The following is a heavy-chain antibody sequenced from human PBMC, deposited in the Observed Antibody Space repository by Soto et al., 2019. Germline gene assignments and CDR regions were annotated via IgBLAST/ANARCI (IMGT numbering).Heavy chain of an antibody. CDR1: GFTFSSYA. J-gene: IGHJ4*02. CDR3: AKAISSGWRFYYFDY. Sequence: GGSLRLSCAASGFTFSSYAMSWVRQAPGKGLEWVSAISGSGGSTYYADSVRGRFTISRDNSKNTLYLQMNSLRAEDTAEYYCAKAISSGWRFYYFDYWGQGTLVTVSS. D-gene: IGHD6-19*01. CDR2: ISGSGGST. V-gene: IGHV3-23*01.